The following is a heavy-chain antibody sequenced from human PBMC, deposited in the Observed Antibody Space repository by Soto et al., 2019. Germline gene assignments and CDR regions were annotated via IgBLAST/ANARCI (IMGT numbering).Heavy chain of an antibody. V-gene: IGHV4-39*01. CDR2: IYYSGST. J-gene: IGHJ6*02. D-gene: IGHD3-10*01. CDR1: GGSNSSSSYY. CDR3: ARGLLWFGELFSYGMDV. Sequence: PSETLSLTCTVSGGSNSSSSYYWGWIRQPPGKGLEWIGSIYYSGSTYYNPSLKSRVTISVDTSKNQFSLKLSSVTAADTAVYYCARGLLWFGELFSYGMDVWGQGTTVTVSS.